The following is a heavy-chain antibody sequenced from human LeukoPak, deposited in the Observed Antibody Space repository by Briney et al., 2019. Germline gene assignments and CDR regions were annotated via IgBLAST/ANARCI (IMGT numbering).Heavy chain of an antibody. V-gene: IGHV3-23*01. J-gene: IGHJ4*02. CDR2: ISPNGGST. CDR1: GFTFGNYA. D-gene: IGHD2-21*01. Sequence: QPGGSLRLSCAASGFTFGNYAMSWVRQAPGKGLEWVSTISPNGGSTYYADSVKGRLTISRDNSKNTLYLQMNSLSAEDTAIYYCAKRPASIQTFDYWGQGSLVTVSS. CDR3: AKRPASIQTFDY.